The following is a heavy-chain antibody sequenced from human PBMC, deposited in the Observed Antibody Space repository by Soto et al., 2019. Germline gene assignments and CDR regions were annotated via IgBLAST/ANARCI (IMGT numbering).Heavy chain of an antibody. Sequence: SETLSLTCAVYGGSFSGYYWSWIRQPPGKGLEWIGEINHSGSTNYNPSLKSRVTISVDTSKNQFSLKLSSVTAADTAVYYCARGRGHYGSGSYYKYYYYYGMDGWGQGTTVTVSS. D-gene: IGHD3-10*01. V-gene: IGHV4-34*01. CDR1: GGSFSGYY. J-gene: IGHJ6*02. CDR2: INHSGST. CDR3: ARGRGHYGSGSYYKYYYYYGMDG.